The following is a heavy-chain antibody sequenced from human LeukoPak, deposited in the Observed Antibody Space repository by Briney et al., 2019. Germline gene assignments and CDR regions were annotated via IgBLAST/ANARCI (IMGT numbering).Heavy chain of an antibody. J-gene: IGHJ5*02. V-gene: IGHV4-38-2*02. CDR1: GYSISSGYY. Sequence: SETLSLTCTVSGYSISSGYYWGWIRQPPGKGLGWIGSIYHSGGTYYNPSLKSRVTISVDTSKNQFSLKLSSVTAADTAVYYCARGRGLGSRWNWFDPLGQGTLVTVSS. CDR2: IYHSGGT. D-gene: IGHD3-16*01. CDR3: ARGRGLGSRWNWFDP.